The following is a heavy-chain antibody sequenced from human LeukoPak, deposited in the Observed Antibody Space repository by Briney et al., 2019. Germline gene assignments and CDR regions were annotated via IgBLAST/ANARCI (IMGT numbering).Heavy chain of an antibody. D-gene: IGHD1-1*01. CDR1: GFTFSSYA. Sequence: PGGSLRLSCAASGFTFSSYAMSWVRQAPGKGLEWVSYISSSGSTIYYADSVKGRFTISRDNAKNSLYLQMNSLRAEDTAVYYCARQDWKTYYYYMDVWGKGTTVTVSS. V-gene: IGHV3-48*03. CDR2: ISSSGSTI. J-gene: IGHJ6*03. CDR3: ARQDWKTYYYYMDV.